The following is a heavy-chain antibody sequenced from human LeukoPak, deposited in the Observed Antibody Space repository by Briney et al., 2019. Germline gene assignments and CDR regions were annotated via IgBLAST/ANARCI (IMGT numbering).Heavy chain of an antibody. CDR3: AKVDSYYPTCVDY. CDR2: ISYDGSNK. Sequence: GGSLRLSCAASGFTFSSYGMHWVRQAPGKGLEWVAVISYDGSNKYYADSVKGRFTISRDNSKNTLYLQMNSLRAEDTAVYYCAKVDSYYPTCVDYWGQGTLVTVSS. D-gene: IGHD2-21*02. J-gene: IGHJ4*02. V-gene: IGHV3-30*18. CDR1: GFTFSSYG.